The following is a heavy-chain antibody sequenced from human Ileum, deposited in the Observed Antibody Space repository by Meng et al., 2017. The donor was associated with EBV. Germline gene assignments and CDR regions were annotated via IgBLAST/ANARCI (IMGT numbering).Heavy chain of an antibody. CDR1: AYTIAGYY. CDR3: AREGLVGDLRYFDL. Sequence: QVQLVQSGAEVKKPGASVKVSCXASAYTIAGYYMHWVRQAPGQGLEWMGRINPDSGGENYAQKLQGRVTMTRDTSISTAYMELSRLRSDDTAVYYCAREGLVGDLRYFDLWGRGTRVTVSS. CDR2: INPDSGGE. V-gene: IGHV1-2*06. D-gene: IGHD3-16*01. J-gene: IGHJ2*01.